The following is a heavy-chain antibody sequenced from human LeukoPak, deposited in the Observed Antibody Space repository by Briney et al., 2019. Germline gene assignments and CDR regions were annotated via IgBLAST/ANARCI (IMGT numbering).Heavy chain of an antibody. J-gene: IGHJ3*02. CDR2: ISSSSSYI. CDR1: GFTFSSYT. D-gene: IGHD4/OR15-4a*01. CDR3: ARDKLGANGAFDI. V-gene: IGHV3-21*01. Sequence: GGSLRLSCAASGFTFSSYTMNWVRQAPGKGLEWVSSISSSSSYIYYADSVKGRFTISRDTAKNSLYLQMNTLRAEDTAVYYCARDKLGANGAFDIWGQGTMVTVSS.